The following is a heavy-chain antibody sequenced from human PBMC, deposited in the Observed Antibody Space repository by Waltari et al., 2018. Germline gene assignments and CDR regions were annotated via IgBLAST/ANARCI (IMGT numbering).Heavy chain of an antibody. D-gene: IGHD3-10*01. CDR2: IRSKAYGGTT. CDR1: GFTFGDYA. V-gene: IGHV3-49*04. J-gene: IGHJ6*03. CDR3: TRDRESSYYYYYYMDV. Sequence: EVQLVESGGGLVQPGRSLRLSCTASGFTFGDYAMSWVRQAPGKGLEWVGFIRSKAYGGTTEYAASVKGRFTISRDDSKSIAYLQMNSLKTEDTAVYYCTRDRESSYYYYYYMDVWGKGTTVTVSS.